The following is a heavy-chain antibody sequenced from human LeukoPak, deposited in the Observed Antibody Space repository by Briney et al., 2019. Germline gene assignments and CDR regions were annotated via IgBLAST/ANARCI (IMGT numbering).Heavy chain of an antibody. Sequence: SAKVSSKTSGYTFTSCYMNWLRQSPGQGHKWMGIINPSGGSTSYAQKFQGRVTMTRDTSISTAYMELSSLTSDDTAVYYCATSTKYSISWGAFDIWGQGTMVTVSS. CDR1: GYTFTSCY. J-gene: IGHJ3*02. D-gene: IGHD6-13*01. V-gene: IGHV1-46*01. CDR2: INPSGGST. CDR3: ATSTKYSISWGAFDI.